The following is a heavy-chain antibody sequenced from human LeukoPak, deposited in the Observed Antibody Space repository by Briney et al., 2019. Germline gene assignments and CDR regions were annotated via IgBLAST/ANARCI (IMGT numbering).Heavy chain of an antibody. Sequence: GGSLRLSCAASGFTFSSYAMSWVRQAPGKGLEWVSAISGSGGSTYYADSVKGRFTSSKDNSKNTLYLQMNSLRAEDTAVYYCARVGGGGDIVVVPIPGGFDYWGQGTLVTVSS. CDR3: ARVGGGGDIVVVPIPGGFDY. V-gene: IGHV3-23*01. J-gene: IGHJ4*02. D-gene: IGHD2-2*01. CDR1: GFTFSSYA. CDR2: ISGSGGST.